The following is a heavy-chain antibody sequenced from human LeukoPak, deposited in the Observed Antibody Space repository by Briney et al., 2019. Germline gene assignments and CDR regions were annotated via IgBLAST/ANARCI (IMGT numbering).Heavy chain of an antibody. CDR3: AREQISYGFGRSLAGEYFQH. Sequence: GASVKVSCKASGGTFSSYAISWVRQAPGQGLEWMGRIIPILGIANYAQKFQGRVTITADKSTSTAYMELSSLRAEDTAVYYCAREQISYGFGRSLAGEYFQHWGQGTLVTVSS. V-gene: IGHV1-69*04. CDR1: GGTFSSYA. CDR2: IIPILGIA. J-gene: IGHJ1*01. D-gene: IGHD5-18*01.